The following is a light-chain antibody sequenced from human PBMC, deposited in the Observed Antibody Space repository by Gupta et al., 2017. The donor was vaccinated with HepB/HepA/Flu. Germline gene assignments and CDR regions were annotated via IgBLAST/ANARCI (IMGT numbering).Light chain of an antibody. J-gene: IGLJ1*01. V-gene: IGLV3-1*01. CDR2: QDS. CDR1: KLGDKY. CDR3: QVWDSTTGV. Sequence: SSALTQPPSVSVSPGQTASISCSGHKLGDKYTFWYQQKPGQSPLLVIYQDSKRPSGIPERFSGSSSGNTATLTISGTQAMDEAEYYCQVWDSTTGVFGPGTKVTVL.